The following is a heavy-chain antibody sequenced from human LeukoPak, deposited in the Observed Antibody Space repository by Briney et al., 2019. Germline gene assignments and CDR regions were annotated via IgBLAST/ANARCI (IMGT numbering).Heavy chain of an antibody. CDR3: VQDWVATIVAPRHFDY. D-gene: IGHD5-24*01. J-gene: IGHJ4*02. CDR1: GFTFSSYW. CDR2: ITSDGSIT. V-gene: IGHV3-74*01. Sequence: GGSLRLSCAASGFTFSSYWMHWVRQAPGKGLVWVSRITSDGSITIYADFVKGRFTISRDNAKDTVYLQMNGLRAEDTAVYSCVQDWVATIVAPRHFDYWGQGTLVTVSS.